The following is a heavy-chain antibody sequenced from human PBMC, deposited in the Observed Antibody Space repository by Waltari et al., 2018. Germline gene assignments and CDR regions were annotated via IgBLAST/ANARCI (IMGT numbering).Heavy chain of an antibody. D-gene: IGHD2-15*01. CDR3: ARDRGRGIYLDT. CDR2: VQRSGRT. Sequence: WLSWCRQSPGKGLEWIGQVQRSGRTNYNPSFASRVTISVDTSTNQFSLKVTSATAADTAVYFCARDRGRGIYLDTWGQGTLVTVSP. CDR1: W. J-gene: IGHJ5*02. V-gene: IGHV4-4*01.